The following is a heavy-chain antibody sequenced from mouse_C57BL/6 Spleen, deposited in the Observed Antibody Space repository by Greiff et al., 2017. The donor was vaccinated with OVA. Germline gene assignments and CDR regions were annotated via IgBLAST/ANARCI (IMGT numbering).Heavy chain of an antibody. V-gene: IGHV5-12*01. CDR3: ARHYYGSSRNYAMDY. D-gene: IGHD1-1*01. J-gene: IGHJ4*01. Sequence: EVMLVESGGGLVQPGGSLKLSCAASGFTFSDYYMYWVRQTPEKRLEWVAYISNGGGSTYYPDTVKGRFTISRDNAKNTLYLQMSRLKSEDTAMYYCARHYYGSSRNYAMDYWGQGTSVTVSS. CDR1: GFTFSDYY. CDR2: ISNGGGST.